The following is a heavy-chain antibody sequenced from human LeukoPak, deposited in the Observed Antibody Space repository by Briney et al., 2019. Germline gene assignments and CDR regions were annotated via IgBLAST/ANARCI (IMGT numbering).Heavy chain of an antibody. V-gene: IGHV4-59*01. D-gene: IGHD3-9*01. CDR2: IYYSGST. J-gene: IGHJ4*02. Sequence: SETLSLTCTVSGGSISSYYWSWIRQPPGKGLEWIRYIYYSGSTNYNPSLKSRVTISVDTSKNQFSLKLSSVTAADTAVYYCARAADYDILTGYPYYFDYWGQGTRVTVSS. CDR1: GGSISSYY. CDR3: ARAADYDILTGYPYYFDY.